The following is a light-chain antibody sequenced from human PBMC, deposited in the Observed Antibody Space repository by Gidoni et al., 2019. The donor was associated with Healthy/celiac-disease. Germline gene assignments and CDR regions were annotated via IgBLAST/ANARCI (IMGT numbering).Light chain of an antibody. CDR1: QSIISRSNNQNY. V-gene: IGKV4-1*01. J-gene: IGKJ5*01. CDR3: QQYYDSPIT. Sequence: IVMTQSPDSVAVSLGERATVNCRSSQSIISRSNNQNYLAWFQQKPGQPPKVIIYWASTRQSGVPDRFSGSGSGTDFTLTISSLQTEDVAVYYCQQYYDSPITFGQGTRLEIK. CDR2: WAS.